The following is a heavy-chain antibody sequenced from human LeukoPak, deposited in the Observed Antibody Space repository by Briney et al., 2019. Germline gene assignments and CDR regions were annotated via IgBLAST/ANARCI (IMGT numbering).Heavy chain of an antibody. CDR2: INHSGST. CDR3: ARGLKNPGYN. CDR1: GGSFSGYY. D-gene: IGHD6-13*01. Sequence: SETLSLTCAVYGGSFSGYYWSWIRQPPGKGLGWIGEINHSGSTNYNPSLKSRVTISVDTSKNQFSLKLSSVTAADTAVYYCARGLKNPGYNWGQGTLVTVSS. V-gene: IGHV4-34*01. J-gene: IGHJ4*02.